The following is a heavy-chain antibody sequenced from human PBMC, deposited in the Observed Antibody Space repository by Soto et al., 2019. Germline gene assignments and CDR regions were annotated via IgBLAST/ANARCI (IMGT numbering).Heavy chain of an antibody. V-gene: IGHV1-24*01. Sequence: QVHLVQSGAEVKKPGASVKVSCKVSGYTLTGLSMHWVRQAPGKGLEWMGGVDPEDGEAIYAQKFRGRVSVTEDTSTDTAYMELSSLRSEDTAVYYCATHKAAFDTVASMDTSFDDWGQGTLVTVS. CDR2: VDPEDGEA. CDR1: GYTLTGLS. J-gene: IGHJ4*02. D-gene: IGHD5-12*01. CDR3: ATHKAAFDTVASMDTSFDD.